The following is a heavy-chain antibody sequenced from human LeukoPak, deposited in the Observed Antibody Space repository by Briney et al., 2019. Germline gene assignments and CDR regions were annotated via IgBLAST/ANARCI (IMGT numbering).Heavy chain of an antibody. CDR2: ISGSGGST. D-gene: IGHD5-24*01. Sequence: GGSLRLSCAASGFTFSSYAMSWVRQAPGKGLEWVSAISGSGGSTYYADSVKGRFTIPRDNSKNTLYLQMNSLRAEDTAVYYCAKGSERWLQSGYAFDIWGQGTMVTVSS. CDR1: GFTFSSYA. J-gene: IGHJ3*02. V-gene: IGHV3-23*01. CDR3: AKGSERWLQSGYAFDI.